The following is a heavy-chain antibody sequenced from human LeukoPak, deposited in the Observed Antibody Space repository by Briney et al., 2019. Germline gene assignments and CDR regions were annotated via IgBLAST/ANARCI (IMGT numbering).Heavy chain of an antibody. CDR3: ARALYDFWSGYYITLDYYGMDV. CDR1: GFTFSSYG. J-gene: IGHJ6*02. Sequence: PGGSLRLSCAASGFTFSSYGMHWVRQAPGKGLEWAAVIWYDGSNKYYADSVKGRFTISRDNSKNTLYLQMNSLRAEDTAVYYCARALYDFWSGYYITLDYYGMDVWGQGTTVTVSS. CDR2: IWYDGSNK. D-gene: IGHD3-3*01. V-gene: IGHV3-33*01.